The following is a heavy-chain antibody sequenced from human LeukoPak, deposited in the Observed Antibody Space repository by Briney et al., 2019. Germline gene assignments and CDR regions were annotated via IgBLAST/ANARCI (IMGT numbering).Heavy chain of an antibody. J-gene: IGHJ6*03. CDR1: GGSINNYY. Sequence: PSETLPLTCSVSGGSINNYYWGWIRQPPGKGLEWTGYIDYSGSTNYNPSLKSRVTISVDTSKNQFSLKLSSVTAADTAVYYCARSGRTVSYYYYYYMDVWGKGTTVTVSS. D-gene: IGHD4-11*01. CDR3: ARSGRTVSYYYYYYMDV. V-gene: IGHV4-59*01. CDR2: IDYSGST.